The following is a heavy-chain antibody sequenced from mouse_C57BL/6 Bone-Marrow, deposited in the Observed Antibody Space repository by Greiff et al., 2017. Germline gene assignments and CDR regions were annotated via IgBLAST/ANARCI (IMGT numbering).Heavy chain of an antibody. Sequence: VMLVESGPGLVQPSQSLSITCTVSGFSLTSYGVHWVRQSPGKGLEWLGVIWRGGSTDYNAAFMSRLSITKDNSKSQVFFKMNSLQADDTAIYYCAKNRAYGNFYFDFWGQGHTLTVSS. V-gene: IGHV2-5*01. CDR3: AKNRAYGNFYFDF. CDR2: IWRGGST. D-gene: IGHD2-1*01. CDR1: GFSLTSYG. J-gene: IGHJ2*01.